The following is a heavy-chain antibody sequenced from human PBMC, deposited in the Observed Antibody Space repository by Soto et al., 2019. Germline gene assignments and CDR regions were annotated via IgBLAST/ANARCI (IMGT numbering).Heavy chain of an antibody. Sequence: EVQLLESGGGLVQPGGSLRVSCAASGFTFSSYGMSWVRQAPGKGLEWVSYISSSGSTIYYADSVKGRFTISRDNAKNSLYLQMNSLRAEDTAVYYCARGRIAVAGPLFDYWGQGTLVTVSS. CDR1: GFTFSSYG. V-gene: IGHV3-48*04. D-gene: IGHD6-19*01. CDR2: ISSSGSTI. CDR3: ARGRIAVAGPLFDY. J-gene: IGHJ4*02.